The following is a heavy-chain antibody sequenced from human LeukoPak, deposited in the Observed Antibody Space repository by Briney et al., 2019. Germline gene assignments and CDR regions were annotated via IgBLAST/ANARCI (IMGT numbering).Heavy chain of an antibody. CDR3: ALSAGTALLDY. J-gene: IGHJ4*02. CDR1: GFTVSSNY. Sequence: GGSLRLSCAASGFTVSSNYVSWVRQAPGKGLEWVSVIYSGGSTYYADSVKGRFTISRDNSKNTLYLHMNSLRAEDTAVYYCALSAGTALLDYWGQGTLVTVSS. CDR2: IYSGGST. D-gene: IGHD6-19*01. V-gene: IGHV3-53*01.